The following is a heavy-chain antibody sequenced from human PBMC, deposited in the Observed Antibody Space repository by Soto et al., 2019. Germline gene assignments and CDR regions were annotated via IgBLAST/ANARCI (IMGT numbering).Heavy chain of an antibody. D-gene: IGHD1-7*01. Sequence: PGGSLRLSCAASGFTFSSYGMHWVRQAPGKGLDWVAVIWYDATNKYYADSVKGRFTISRDNSKNTLFLQMNSLRAEDTAVYYCAREGTTPGGFDPWGQGTLVTVSS. J-gene: IGHJ5*02. V-gene: IGHV3-33*01. CDR2: IWYDATNK. CDR1: GFTFSSYG. CDR3: AREGTTPGGFDP.